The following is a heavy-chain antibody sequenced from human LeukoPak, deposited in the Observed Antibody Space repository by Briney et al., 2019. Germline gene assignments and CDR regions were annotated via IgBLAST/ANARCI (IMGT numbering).Heavy chain of an antibody. CDR3: ARDRGFPKWEGFGWFDP. V-gene: IGHV3-21*01. D-gene: IGHD1-26*01. J-gene: IGHJ5*02. Sequence: GGSLRLSCAASGFTFSSYSMNWVRQAPGKGLEWVSSISSSSSYIYYADSVKGRFTISRDNAKNSLYLQMNSLRAEDTAVYYCARDRGFPKWEGFGWFDPWGQGTLVTVSS. CDR1: GFTFSSYS. CDR2: ISSSSSYI.